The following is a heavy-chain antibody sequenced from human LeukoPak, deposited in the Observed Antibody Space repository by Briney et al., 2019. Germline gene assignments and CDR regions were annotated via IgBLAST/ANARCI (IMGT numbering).Heavy chain of an antibody. V-gene: IGHV3-30-3*01. Sequence: PGGSLRLSCAASGFTFSSYAMHWVRQAPGKGLEWVAVISYDGSNKYYADSVKGRFTISRDNSKNTLYLQMNSLRAEDTAVYYCGREPPAYYYDSSGHWGQGTLVTVSS. J-gene: IGHJ4*02. CDR1: GFTFSSYA. CDR2: ISYDGSNK. CDR3: GREPPAYYYDSSGH. D-gene: IGHD3-22*01.